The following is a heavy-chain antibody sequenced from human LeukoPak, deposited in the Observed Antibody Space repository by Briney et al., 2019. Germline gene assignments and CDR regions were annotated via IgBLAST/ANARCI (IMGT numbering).Heavy chain of an antibody. Sequence: SETLSLTCTVPGGSISSGRYYWGWIRQPAGKGLEWIGRIYTSGSTNYNPSLKSRVTISVDTSKNQFSLKLSSVTAADTAVCNSARTSDGLDAAFDIWGQGTMVTVSS. CDR3: ARTSDGLDAAFDI. D-gene: IGHD3-16*01. V-gene: IGHV4-61*02. CDR1: GGSISSGRYY. J-gene: IGHJ3*02. CDR2: IYTSGST.